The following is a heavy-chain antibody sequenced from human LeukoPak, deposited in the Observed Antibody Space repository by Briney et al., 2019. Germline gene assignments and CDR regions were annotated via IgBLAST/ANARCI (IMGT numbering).Heavy chain of an antibody. CDR1: GYTFTNYY. V-gene: IGHV1-46*01. CDR3: ARDGPDYGDYVNFDY. J-gene: IGHJ4*02. Sequence: ASVKVSCKASGYTFTNYYMHWVRQAPGQGLEWMGIINPSGGTTTYAHKFQDRVTMTRDTSTSTVYMELRSLRSDDTAVYYCARDGPDYGDYVNFDYWGQGTLVTVSS. D-gene: IGHD4-17*01. CDR2: INPSGGTT.